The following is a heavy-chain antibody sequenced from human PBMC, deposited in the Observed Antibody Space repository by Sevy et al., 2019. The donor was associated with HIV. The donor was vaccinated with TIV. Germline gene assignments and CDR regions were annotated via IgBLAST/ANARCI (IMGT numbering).Heavy chain of an antibody. D-gene: IGHD3-9*01. CDR3: ATDRISDWFFDS. V-gene: IGHV3-23*01. CDR1: GFTFTDYV. CDR2: IGGSGGST. J-gene: IGHJ4*02. Sequence: GESLKISCTASGFTFTDYVMNWVRQAPGRGLEWVSSIGGSGGSTHYADSVKGRLTISRDNSKNTLYLQMNSLRAEDTAVYYCATDRISDWFFDSWGQGTLVTVSS.